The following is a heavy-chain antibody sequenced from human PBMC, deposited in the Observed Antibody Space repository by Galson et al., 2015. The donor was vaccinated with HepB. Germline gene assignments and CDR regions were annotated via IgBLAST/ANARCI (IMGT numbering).Heavy chain of an antibody. CDR2: IGTAGDT. J-gene: IGHJ6*02. V-gene: IGHV3-13*01. CDR3: ARANPFHGFWSGHYTGYYYYGMDV. D-gene: IGHD3-3*01. Sequence: SLRLSCAASGFTFSSYDMHWVRQATGKGLEWVSAIGTAGDTYYPGSVKGRFTISRENAKNSLYLQMNSLRAGDTAVYYCARANPFHGFWSGHYTGYYYYGMDVWGQGTTVTVSS. CDR1: GFTFSSYD.